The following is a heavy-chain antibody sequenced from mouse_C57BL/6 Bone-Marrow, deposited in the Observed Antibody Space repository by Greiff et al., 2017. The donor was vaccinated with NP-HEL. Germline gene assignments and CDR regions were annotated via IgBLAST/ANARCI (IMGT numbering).Heavy chain of an antibody. J-gene: IGHJ2*01. CDR1: GYAFTNYL. D-gene: IGHD4-1*01. V-gene: IGHV1-54*01. CDR3: ARSGNWDAFDY. CDR2: INPGSGGT. Sequence: VQLQQSGAELVRPGTSVKVSCKASGYAFTNYLIEWVKQRPGQGLEWIGVINPGSGGTNYNEKFKGKATLTADKSSSTAYMQLSSLTSEDSAVYFCARSGNWDAFDYWGQGTTLTVSS.